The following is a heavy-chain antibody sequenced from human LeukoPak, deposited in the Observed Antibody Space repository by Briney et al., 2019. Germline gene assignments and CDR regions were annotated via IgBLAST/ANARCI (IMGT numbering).Heavy chain of an antibody. CDR2: ISSNGGST. CDR1: GSTFSSYA. Sequence: GSLRLSCAASGSTFSSYAMHWVRQAPGKGLEYVSAISSNGGSTYYANSVRGRFTISRDNSKNTLYLQMGSLRADDMAVYYCARGRYSSSLFDYWGQGTLVTVSS. J-gene: IGHJ4*02. V-gene: IGHV3-64*01. CDR3: ARGRYSSSLFDY. D-gene: IGHD6-6*01.